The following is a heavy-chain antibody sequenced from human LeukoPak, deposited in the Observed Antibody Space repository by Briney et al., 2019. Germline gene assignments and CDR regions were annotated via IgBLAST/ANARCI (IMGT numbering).Heavy chain of an antibody. CDR3: ARSIVVTAAFDY. V-gene: IGHV1-46*01. CDR1: GYTFTSYY. Sequence: ASVKVPCKASGYTFTSYYMHWVRQAPGQGLEWMGIINPSGGSTSYAQKFQGRVTMTRDTSTSTVYMELSSLRSEDTAVYYCARSIVVTAAFDYWGQGTLVTVSS. J-gene: IGHJ4*02. D-gene: IGHD2-21*02. CDR2: INPSGGST.